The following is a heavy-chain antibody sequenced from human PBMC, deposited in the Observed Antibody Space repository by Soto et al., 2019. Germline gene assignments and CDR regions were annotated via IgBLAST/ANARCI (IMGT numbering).Heavy chain of an antibody. D-gene: IGHD1-1*01. Sequence: SETLSLTCTVSGGSISSYYWSWIRQPPGKGLEWIGYIYYSGSTNYNPSLKSRVTISVDTSKNQFSLKLSSVTAADTAVYYCAAEKTLYNWVPFDYWGQGTLVTVSS. CDR3: AAEKTLYNWVPFDY. CDR1: GGSISSYY. V-gene: IGHV4-59*08. CDR2: IYYSGST. J-gene: IGHJ4*02.